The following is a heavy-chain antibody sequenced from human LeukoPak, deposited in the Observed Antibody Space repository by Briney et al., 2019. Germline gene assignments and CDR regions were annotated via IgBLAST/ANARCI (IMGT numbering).Heavy chain of an antibody. J-gene: IGHJ3*02. CDR1: GGSISSYY. CDR3: AGGFPDVADAFDI. Sequence: SETLSLTCTVSGGSISSYYWSWIRQPPGKGLEWIGYVYYSGSTNYNPSLKSRVTISVDTSKNQFSLKLSSVTAADTAVYYCAGGFPDVADAFDIWGQGTMVTVSS. V-gene: IGHV4-59*01. CDR2: VYYSGST. D-gene: IGHD2-15*01.